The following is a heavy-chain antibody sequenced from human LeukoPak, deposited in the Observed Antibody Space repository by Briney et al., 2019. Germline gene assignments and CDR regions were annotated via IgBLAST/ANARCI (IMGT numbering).Heavy chain of an antibody. D-gene: IGHD3-10*01. CDR2: IWYDGSNK. Sequence: GGSLRLSCAASGFTFSGYSIHWVRQAPGKGLEWVAVIWYDGSNKYYADSVKGRFTISRDNSKNTLYLQMNSLRAEDTAVYYCAREQPPQRGSGSYPNWFDPWGQGTLVTVSS. CDR3: AREQPPQRGSGSYPNWFDP. V-gene: IGHV3-33*01. J-gene: IGHJ5*02. CDR1: GFTFSGYS.